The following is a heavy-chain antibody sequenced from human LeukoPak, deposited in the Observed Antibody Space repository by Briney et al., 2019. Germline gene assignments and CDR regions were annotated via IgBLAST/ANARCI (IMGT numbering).Heavy chain of an antibody. CDR1: GFTFSSYA. Sequence: PGRSLRLSCAASGFTFSSYAMHWVRQAPGKGLEWVAVISYDGSNKYYADYVKGRFTISRDNSKNTLYLQMNSLRAEDTAVYYCARDRGGYDLSSGGSLDYWGQGTLVTVSS. CDR2: ISYDGSNK. CDR3: ARDRGGYDLSSGGSLDY. J-gene: IGHJ4*02. V-gene: IGHV3-30*04. D-gene: IGHD5-12*01.